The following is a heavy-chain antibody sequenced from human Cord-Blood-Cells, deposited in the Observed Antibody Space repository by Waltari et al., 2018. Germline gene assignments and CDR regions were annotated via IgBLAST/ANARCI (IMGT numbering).Heavy chain of an antibody. V-gene: IGHV4-34*01. CDR1: GGSFSGYY. CDR2: INHSGST. CDR3: ARGYCSSTSCYTRRGNYFDY. Sequence: QVQLQQWGAGLLKPSETLSLTCAVYGGSFSGYYWSWIRQPPGKGPEWIGEINHSGSTNYNPSLKSRVTISVDTSKNQFSLKLSSVTAADTAVYYCARGYCSSTSCYTRRGNYFDYWGQGTLVTVSS. D-gene: IGHD2-2*02. J-gene: IGHJ4*02.